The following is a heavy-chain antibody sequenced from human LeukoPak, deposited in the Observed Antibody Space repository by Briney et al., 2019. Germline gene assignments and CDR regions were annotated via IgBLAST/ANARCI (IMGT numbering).Heavy chain of an antibody. J-gene: IGHJ6*02. CDR3: ARLGVYYYYYYGMDV. Sequence: SETLSLTCTVSGGSISSYYWSWLRQPPGKGLERIGYIYYSGSTNYNPSLKSRVTISVDTSKNQFSLKLSSVAAADTAVYYCARLGVYYYYYYGMDVWGQGATVTVAS. D-gene: IGHD3-16*01. CDR1: GGSISSYY. V-gene: IGHV4-59*08. CDR2: IYYSGST.